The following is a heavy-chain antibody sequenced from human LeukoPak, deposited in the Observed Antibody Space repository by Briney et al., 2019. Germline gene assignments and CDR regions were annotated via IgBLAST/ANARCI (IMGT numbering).Heavy chain of an antibody. CDR1: GYTLTELS. CDR3: ATDGRAYYYGSGSRGGMDV. Sequence: ASVKVSCKVSGYTLTELSMHWVRQAPGKELEWMGGFDPEDGETIYAQKFQGRVTMTEDTSTDTAYMELSSLRSEDTAVYYCATDGRAYYYGSGSRGGMDVWGKGTTVTVPS. V-gene: IGHV1-24*01. CDR2: FDPEDGET. D-gene: IGHD3-10*01. J-gene: IGHJ6*04.